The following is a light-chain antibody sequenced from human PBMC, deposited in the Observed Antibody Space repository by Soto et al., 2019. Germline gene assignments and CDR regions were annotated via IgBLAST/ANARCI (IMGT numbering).Light chain of an antibody. CDR2: GAS. V-gene: IGKV3-15*01. J-gene: IGKJ5*01. Sequence: EIVMTQSPATLSVSPRERATLSCRASQSVSSNLAWYQQKPGQAPRFLIYGASTRASGIPARFSGSGSGTEFTLTIGSLQSEDFAVYYCQQYSSSPSFGQGTRLEIK. CDR1: QSVSSN. CDR3: QQYSSSPS.